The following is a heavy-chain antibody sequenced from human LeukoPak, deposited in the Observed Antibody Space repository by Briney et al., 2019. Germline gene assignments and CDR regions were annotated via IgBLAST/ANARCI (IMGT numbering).Heavy chain of an antibody. CDR1: GFTFSSYA. CDR3: AKRLWELPRYYHYGMDV. Sequence: GRSLRLSCAASGFTFSSYAMHWVRQAPGKGLEWVAVISYDGSDKYYADSVKGRFTISRDNSKNTLYLQMNSLRAEDTAVYFCAKRLWELPRYYHYGMDVWGQGTTVTVSS. J-gene: IGHJ6*02. D-gene: IGHD1-26*01. V-gene: IGHV3-30*18. CDR2: ISYDGSDK.